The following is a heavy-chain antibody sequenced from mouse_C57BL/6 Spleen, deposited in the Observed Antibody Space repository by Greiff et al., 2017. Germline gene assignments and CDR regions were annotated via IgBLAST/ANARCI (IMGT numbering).Heavy chain of an antibody. CDR2: INPGGGGT. CDR3: ARGRDRGFDY. CDR1: GYAFTNYL. J-gene: IGHJ2*01. Sequence: VQLQQSGAELVRPGTSVKVSCKASGYAFTNYLIEWVKQRPGQGLEWIGVINPGGGGTNYNEKFKGKATLTADKSSSTAYMQISSLTSEDSAVYCCARGRDRGFDYWGQGTTLTVSS. V-gene: IGHV1-54*01.